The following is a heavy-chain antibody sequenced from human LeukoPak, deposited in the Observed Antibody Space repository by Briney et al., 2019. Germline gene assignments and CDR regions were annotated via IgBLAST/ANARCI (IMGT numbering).Heavy chain of an antibody. CDR2: IYHSGST. CDR3: ARGGHPQLLYYGSGSYPYAFDI. D-gene: IGHD3-10*01. Sequence: SQTLSLTCSVSGGSINNNDYYWSWIRQPPGKGLEWIGYIYHSGSTYYNPSLKSRVTISVDRSKNQFSLKLSSVTAEDTAVYYCARGGHPQLLYYGSGSYPYAFDIWGQGTMVTVSS. CDR1: GGSINNNDYY. J-gene: IGHJ3*02. V-gene: IGHV4-30-2*01.